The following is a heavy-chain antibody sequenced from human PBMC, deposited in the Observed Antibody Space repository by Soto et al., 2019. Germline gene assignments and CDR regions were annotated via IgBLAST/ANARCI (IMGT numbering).Heavy chain of an antibody. J-gene: IGHJ6*02. D-gene: IGHD3-3*01. Sequence: QVQLVQSGAEVKKPGSSVKVSCKASGGTFSSYAISWVRQAPGQGLEWRGGIIPIFGTANYGQKFQGRVTITADESTNTAYMELSSLRAEDTAVYYCAKKGDFWSGRYYYYDYAMDVWGQGTTVTVSS. CDR1: GGTFSSYA. CDR3: AKKGDFWSGRYYYYDYAMDV. V-gene: IGHV1-69*01. CDR2: IIPIFGTA.